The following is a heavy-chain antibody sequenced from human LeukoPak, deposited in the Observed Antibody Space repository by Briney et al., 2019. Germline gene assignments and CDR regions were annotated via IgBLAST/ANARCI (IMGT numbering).Heavy chain of an antibody. D-gene: IGHD6-19*01. CDR3: ARDGSGWYIGGYWFDY. Sequence: SETLSLTCAVYGGSFSGYYWSWIRQPPGKGLEWIGEINHSGSTNYNPSLKSRVTISVDTSKNQFSLKLSSVTAADTAVYYCARDGSGWYIGGYWFDYWGQGTLVTVSS. J-gene: IGHJ4*02. CDR1: GGSFSGYY. CDR2: INHSGST. V-gene: IGHV4-34*01.